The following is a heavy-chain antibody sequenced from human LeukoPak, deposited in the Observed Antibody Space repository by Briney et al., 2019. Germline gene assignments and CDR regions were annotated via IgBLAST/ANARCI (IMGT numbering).Heavy chain of an antibody. Sequence: ASVKVSCKASGYTFTGYYMHWVRQAPGQGLEWMGWINPNSGGTNYAQKFQGRVTMTRDTSISTAYMELSRLRSDDTAVYYCARSLNTDNDAFDIWGQGTMVTVS. V-gene: IGHV1-2*02. D-gene: IGHD2-2*02. CDR1: GYTFTGYY. CDR3: ARSLNTDNDAFDI. CDR2: INPNSGGT. J-gene: IGHJ3*02.